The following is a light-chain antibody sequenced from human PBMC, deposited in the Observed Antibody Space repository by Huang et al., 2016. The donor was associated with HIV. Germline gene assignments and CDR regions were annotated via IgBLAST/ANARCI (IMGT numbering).Light chain of an antibody. J-gene: IGKJ3*01. CDR3: QQYYTTPFT. V-gene: IGKV4-1*01. CDR1: RSVFYSSNNKNY. CDR2: WAS. Sequence: DILMTQSPDFLAVSLGERATINCRSSRSVFYSSNNKNYLAWYQQKPGQPPKLLIHWASTRESGVPDRFSGSGSGTDFTLTISSLQAEDVAIYYCQQYYTTPFTFGPGTKVDV.